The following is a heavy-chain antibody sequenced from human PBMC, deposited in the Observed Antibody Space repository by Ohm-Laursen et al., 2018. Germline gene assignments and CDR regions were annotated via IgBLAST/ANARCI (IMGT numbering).Heavy chain of an antibody. D-gene: IGHD3-10*01. CDR3: ARVSSGGGWFDP. V-gene: IGHV1-2*02. CDR1: GYTFTGYY. J-gene: IGHJ5*02. Sequence: GASVKVSCKASGYTFTGYYMHWVRQAPGQGLEWMGWINPNSGGTNYAQKFQGRVTMTGDTSISTAYMELSRLRSDDTAVYYCARVSSGGGWFDPWGQGTLVTVSS. CDR2: INPNSGGT.